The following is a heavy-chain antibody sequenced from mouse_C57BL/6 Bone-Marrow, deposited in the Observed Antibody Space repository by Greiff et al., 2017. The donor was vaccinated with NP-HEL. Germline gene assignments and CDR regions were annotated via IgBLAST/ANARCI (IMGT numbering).Heavy chain of an antibody. D-gene: IGHD1-1*01. V-gene: IGHV14-4*01. Sequence: VQLQQSGAELVRPGASVTLSCTASGFNIKDDYMHWVKQRPEQGLEWIGWIDPENGDTEYASKFQGKATITADTSSNTAYLQLSSLTSEDTAVYYCTTDGSSYGDYWGQGTTLTVSS. CDR3: TTDGSSYGDY. J-gene: IGHJ2*01. CDR2: IDPENGDT. CDR1: GFNIKDDY.